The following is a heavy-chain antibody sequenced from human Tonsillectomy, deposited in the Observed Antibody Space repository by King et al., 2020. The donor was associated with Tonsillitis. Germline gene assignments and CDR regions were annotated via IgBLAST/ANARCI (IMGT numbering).Heavy chain of an antibody. CDR2: ISGSGHNT. CDR3: AKDSGAYLDY. CDR1: AFTFSSYA. J-gene: IGHJ4*02. Sequence: VQLLESGGDLVQPGGFLSLSCAASAFTFSSYAMNWVRQAPGKGLEWVSFISGSGHNTYYADSVKGRFTISRDNSKNRLYLQMNRLRAEDTAVYYCAKDSGAYLDYWGQGTLVSVSS. V-gene: IGHV3-23*01.